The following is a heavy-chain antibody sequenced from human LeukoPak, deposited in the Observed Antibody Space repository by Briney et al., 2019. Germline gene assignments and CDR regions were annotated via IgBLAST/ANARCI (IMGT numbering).Heavy chain of an antibody. CDR1: GVSISTYY. V-gene: IGHV4-59*08. CDR2: IYYSGST. Sequence: SETLSLSCTVSGVSISTYYWSWVRQPPGKGLEWIGCIYYSGSTTYNPSLMTRVTISVDPSTNQISLQLCSVTAAETTVYYCARLPSGWCGGDVFDILGQGTMVTVSS. D-gene: IGHD3-10*01. CDR3: ARLPSGWCGGDVFDI. J-gene: IGHJ3*02.